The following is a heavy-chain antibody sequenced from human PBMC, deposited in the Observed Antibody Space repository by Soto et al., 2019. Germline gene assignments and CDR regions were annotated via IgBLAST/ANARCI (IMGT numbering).Heavy chain of an antibody. CDR2: ISYDGSKK. J-gene: IGHJ6*02. CDR1: GFTFSSYG. V-gene: IGHV3-30*03. CDR3: XXXXXXDILTGYYKRGRLYYYAMDV. D-gene: IGHD3-9*01. Sequence: QVQLVESGGGVVQPGRSLRLSCAASGFTFSSYGMHWVRQAPGKGLEWVTVISYDGSKKYYADSVKGRFTISRDNSKXXXXXXXXXXXXXXXXXXXXXXXXXXDILTGYYKRGRLYYYAMDVWGQGTTVTVSS.